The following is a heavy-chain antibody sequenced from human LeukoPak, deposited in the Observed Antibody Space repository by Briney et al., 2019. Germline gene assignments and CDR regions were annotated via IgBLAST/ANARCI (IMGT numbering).Heavy chain of an antibody. CDR3: AARWLQRIY. D-gene: IGHD5-24*01. Sequence: PGGSLRLSCAASGFTFSSYAMSWVRQAPGKGLEWDSGISGGGSSTYSADSVKGRFTISRDNSKNMLYLQMNSLRVEDTAVYYCAARWLQRIYWGQGTLVTVSS. J-gene: IGHJ4*02. CDR1: GFTFSSYA. V-gene: IGHV3-23*01. CDR2: ISGGGSST.